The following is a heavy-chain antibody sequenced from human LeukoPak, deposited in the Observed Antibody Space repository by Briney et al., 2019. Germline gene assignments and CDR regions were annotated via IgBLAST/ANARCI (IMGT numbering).Heavy chain of an antibody. CDR2: IYDSGST. Sequence: SETLSLTCTVSGGPISDFYWSWIRQPPGKGLEYIGYIYDSGSTNYNPSLKSRVAISVDLPKNQFSLKLTSVTAADTAVYYCARLDYYGSGRGQYYYYYMDVWGKGTTVTISS. CDR3: ARLDYYGSGRGQYYYYYMDV. D-gene: IGHD3-10*01. V-gene: IGHV4-59*01. CDR1: GGPISDFY. J-gene: IGHJ6*03.